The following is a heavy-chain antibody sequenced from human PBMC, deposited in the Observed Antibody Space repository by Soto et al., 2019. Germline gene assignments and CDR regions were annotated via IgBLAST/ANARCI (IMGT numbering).Heavy chain of an antibody. CDR1: GFSFSNYA. J-gene: IGHJ4*02. D-gene: IGHD2-2*01. CDR3: ARGGPYQLLSDFDY. CDR2: ISNNGGST. Sequence: EVQLVESGGILVQPGESLRLSCVASGFSFSNYAMHWVRQAPGKGLEFVSAISNNGGSTNYAISVKGRFTISRDNSKNTLYLQMGSLRTDDMAVYYCARGGPYQLLSDFDYWGQGTLVTVSS. V-gene: IGHV3-64*01.